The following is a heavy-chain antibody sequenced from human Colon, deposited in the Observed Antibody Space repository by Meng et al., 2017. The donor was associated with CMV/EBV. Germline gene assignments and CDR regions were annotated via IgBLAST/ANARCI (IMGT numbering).Heavy chain of an antibody. CDR2: IRSDGSAT. J-gene: IGHJ4*02. CDR3: VRSSGWSLFDY. D-gene: IGHD6-19*01. Sequence: QGALMQSGAGVKEPGASVKVSCKTSGYTFSDYYMHWVRQAPGQGLEWMGWIRSDGSATNYAQKFRGRVTMTRDASVSTAYMELSGLTSDDTAVYFCVRSSGWSLFDYWGPGALVTVSS. CDR1: GYTFSDYY. V-gene: IGHV1-2*02.